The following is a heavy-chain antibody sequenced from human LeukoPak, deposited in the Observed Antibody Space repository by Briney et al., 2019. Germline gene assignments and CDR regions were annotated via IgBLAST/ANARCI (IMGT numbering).Heavy chain of an antibody. D-gene: IGHD1-26*01. CDR1: RFTFSTHG. Sequence: GGSLRLSCAASRFTFSTHGMHWVRQAPGKGLEWVAVISYHGSNKHYADSVKGRFTISRDNSKNSLYLQMHSLRPEDTAVYYCARAYSGSFYEAFDFWGQGTMVTVS. CDR2: ISYHGSNK. CDR3: ARAYSGSFYEAFDF. J-gene: IGHJ3*01. V-gene: IGHV3-30-3*01.